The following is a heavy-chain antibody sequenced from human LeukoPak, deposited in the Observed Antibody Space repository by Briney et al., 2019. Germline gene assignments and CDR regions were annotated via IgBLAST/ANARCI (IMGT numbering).Heavy chain of an antibody. V-gene: IGHV1-46*01. Sequence: GASVKVSCKASGYTFTSYYMHWVRQAPGQGLEWMGIINPSGGSTSYAQKFQGRVTMTRDMSTSTVYMELSSLRSEDTAVYYCARDGINPLRGTMGVVVVNGKFDYWGQGTLVTVSP. J-gene: IGHJ4*02. CDR1: GYTFTSYY. D-gene: IGHD3-22*01. CDR3: ARDGINPLRGTMGVVVVNGKFDY. CDR2: INPSGGST.